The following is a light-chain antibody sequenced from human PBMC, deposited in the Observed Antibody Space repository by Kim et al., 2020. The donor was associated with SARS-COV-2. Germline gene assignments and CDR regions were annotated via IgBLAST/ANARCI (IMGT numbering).Light chain of an antibody. J-gene: IGKJ1*01. Sequence: DIQMTQSPSTLSASVGDRVTITCRASQSISSWLAWYQQKPGKAPNLLIYKASSLESGVPSRFSGSGSGTEFTLTISSLQPDDFATYYCQQYNSYSRTFGQGNKVDIK. CDR2: KAS. CDR3: QQYNSYSRT. V-gene: IGKV1-5*03. CDR1: QSISSW.